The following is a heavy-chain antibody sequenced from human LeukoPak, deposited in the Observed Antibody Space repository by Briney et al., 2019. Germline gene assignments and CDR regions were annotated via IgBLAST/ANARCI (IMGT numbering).Heavy chain of an antibody. CDR3: ARGYAYGDTGSFDY. CDR1: GGSIRGLY. V-gene: IGHV4-59*01. D-gene: IGHD4-17*01. J-gene: IGHJ4*02. Sequence: PSETLSLTCTVSGGSIRGLYWSWIRQPPGKGLGWIGYIYYSGSTTYNPSLKSRVTISVDTSKNQFSLRLRSVTAADTALYYCARGYAYGDTGSFDYWGQGALVTVSS. CDR2: IYYSGST.